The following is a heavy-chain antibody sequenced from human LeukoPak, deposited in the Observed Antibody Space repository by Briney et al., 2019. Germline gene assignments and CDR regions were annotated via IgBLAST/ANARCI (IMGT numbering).Heavy chain of an antibody. Sequence: HGESLKISCKGSGHSFTSYWIGWVRQMPGKGLEWMGIIYPGDSDTRYSPSFQGQVTISADKSISTAYLQRSSLKASDTAMYYCARSTTVTTGWFDPWGQGTLVTVSS. CDR1: GHSFTSYW. CDR2: IYPGDSDT. V-gene: IGHV5-51*01. D-gene: IGHD4-17*01. J-gene: IGHJ5*02. CDR3: ARSTTVTTGWFDP.